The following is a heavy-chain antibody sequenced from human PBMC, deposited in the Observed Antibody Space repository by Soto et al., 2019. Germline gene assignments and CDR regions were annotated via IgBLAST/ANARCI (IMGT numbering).Heavy chain of an antibody. J-gene: IGHJ6*02. D-gene: IGHD5-18*01. CDR2: MFYSGST. V-gene: IGHV4-39*01. Sequence: SETLSLTCTVSGGSISSSIYYWGWIRQPPGKGLEWIGSMFYSGSTYYNPSLKSRVTISVDTSKSQFSLKLSSVTAADTAVYYCTCIFSGGYGYGFYYYGMDVWGQGTTVTVSS. CDR1: GGSISSSIYY. CDR3: TCIFSGGYGYGFYYYGMDV.